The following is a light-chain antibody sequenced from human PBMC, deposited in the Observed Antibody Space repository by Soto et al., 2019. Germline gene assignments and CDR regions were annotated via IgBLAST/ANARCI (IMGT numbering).Light chain of an antibody. Sequence: QSVLTQPASASGSPGQSITISCTGTSSDVGSYNLVSWYQQYPGKAPKLLIYEVTKRPSGVSNRFSGSKSGNTGSLTISGLQAEDEADYYCCSYAGSSTFVVFGGGTKLTVL. CDR1: SSDVGSYNL. CDR3: CSYAGSSTFVV. V-gene: IGLV2-23*02. J-gene: IGLJ2*01. CDR2: EVT.